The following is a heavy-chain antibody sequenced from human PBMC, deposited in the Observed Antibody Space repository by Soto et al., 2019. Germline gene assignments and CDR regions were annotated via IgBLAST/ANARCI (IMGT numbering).Heavy chain of an antibody. Sequence: ASVKVSCKASGGTFSIYTISWVRQAPGQGLEWMGRIIPILGIANYAQKFQGRVTITADKSTSTAYMELSSLRSEDTAVYYCARVLPLKYSAADAFDIWGQGTMVTVSS. V-gene: IGHV1-69*02. CDR3: ARVLPLKYSAADAFDI. CDR2: IIPILGIA. D-gene: IGHD6-13*01. CDR1: GGTFSIYT. J-gene: IGHJ3*02.